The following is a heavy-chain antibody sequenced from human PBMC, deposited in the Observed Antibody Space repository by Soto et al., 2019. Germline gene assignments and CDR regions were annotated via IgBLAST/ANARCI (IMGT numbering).Heavy chain of an antibody. CDR3: SSGDCGVCSRSSLLYE. CDR2: IYHSGIT. V-gene: IGHV4-30-2*01. J-gene: IGHJ4*02. Sequence: SETLSLTCSVSGGSISSGYSWSWIRQPPGKGLEWIGYIYHSGITYYNPSLKSRVTISVDRSKNQFSLKLSSVTAADTAVYYCSSGDCGVCSRSSLLYEWGKGDLGTVS. D-gene: IGHD2-21*01. CDR1: GGSISSGYS.